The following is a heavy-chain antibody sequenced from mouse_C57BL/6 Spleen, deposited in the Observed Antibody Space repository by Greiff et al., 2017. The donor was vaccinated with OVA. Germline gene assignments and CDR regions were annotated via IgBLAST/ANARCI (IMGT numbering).Heavy chain of an antibody. CDR1: GYTFTSYV. D-gene: IGHD1-1*01. CDR2: IYPYNDGT. Sequence: VQLQQSGPELVKPGASVKMSCKASGYTFTSYVMHWVKQKPGQGLEWIGYIYPYNDGTKYNEKFKGKATLTSDKSSSTAYMELSSLTSEDSAVYYGARTGYYGSDWYFDVWGTGTTVTVSS. CDR3: ARTGYYGSDWYFDV. J-gene: IGHJ1*03. V-gene: IGHV1-14*01.